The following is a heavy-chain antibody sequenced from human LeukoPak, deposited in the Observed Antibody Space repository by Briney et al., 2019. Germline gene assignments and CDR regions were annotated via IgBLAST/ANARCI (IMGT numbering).Heavy chain of an antibody. Sequence: KTSQTLSLTCTVSGGSISSGSYYWSWIRQPAGKGLEWIGRIYTSGSTNYNPSLRSRVTMSVDTSKNQFSLKLSSVTAADTAVYYCARSRVETDIVVVPAARPRLYYYYYMDVWGKGTTVTVSS. V-gene: IGHV4-61*02. CDR3: ARSRVETDIVVVPAARPRLYYYYYMDV. J-gene: IGHJ6*03. CDR1: GGSISSGSYY. CDR2: IYTSGST. D-gene: IGHD2-2*02.